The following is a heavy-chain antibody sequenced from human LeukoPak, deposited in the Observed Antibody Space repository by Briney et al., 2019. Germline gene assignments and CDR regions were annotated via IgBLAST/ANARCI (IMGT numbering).Heavy chain of an antibody. CDR3: ARQGSYYDSSGYPWGAFDI. J-gene: IGHJ3*02. V-gene: IGHV5-51*01. CDR2: IYPGDSDT. CDR1: GYSFTSYW. D-gene: IGHD3-22*01. Sequence: GESLKISCKGSGYSFTSYWIGWVRQMPGKGLEWMGIIYPGDSDTRYSPSFQGQVTISADKSISTAYLQWSSLKASDTAMYYCARQGSYYDSSGYPWGAFDIRGQGTMVTVSS.